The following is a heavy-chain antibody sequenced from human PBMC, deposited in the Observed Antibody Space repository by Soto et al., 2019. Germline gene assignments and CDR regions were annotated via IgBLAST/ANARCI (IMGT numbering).Heavy chain of an antibody. Sequence: QVQLVQSGDEVKKPGASVKVSCKASGYTFTRYAMHWVRQAPGQRPEWMGWINAGNGNTKYSQKFQGRVTITRDTSASTAYMELSSLGSEDTAVYYCARFGAGIVGGMDVWAQGTTVTVSS. CDR1: GYTFTRYA. CDR3: ARFGAGIVGGMDV. V-gene: IGHV1-3*01. J-gene: IGHJ6*02. D-gene: IGHD2-15*01. CDR2: INAGNGNT.